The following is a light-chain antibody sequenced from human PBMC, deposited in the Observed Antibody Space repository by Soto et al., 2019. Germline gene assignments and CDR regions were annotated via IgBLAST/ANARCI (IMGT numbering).Light chain of an antibody. J-gene: IGLJ2*01. CDR3: GADHGSGSNFLVV. Sequence: QLVLTQPPSASASLEASVTLTCTLSSGYSNYKVDWYQQRPGKGPRFVMRVGTGGIVGSKGDGIPDRFSVLGSGLNRYLTIKNIQEEDESDYHCGADHGSGSNFLVVFGGGTKVTVL. CDR1: SGYSNYK. CDR2: VGTGGIVG. V-gene: IGLV9-49*01.